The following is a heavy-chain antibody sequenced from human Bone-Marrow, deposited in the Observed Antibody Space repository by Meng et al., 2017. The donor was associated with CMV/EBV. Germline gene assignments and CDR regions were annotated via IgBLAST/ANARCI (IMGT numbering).Heavy chain of an antibody. J-gene: IGHJ5*02. V-gene: IGHV1-69*05. D-gene: IGHD2-2*01. CDR1: GGTFSSYA. Sequence: SVKVSCKASGGTFSSYAISWVRQAPGQGLEWMGGIIPIFGTANYAQKFQGRVTITTDESTSTAYMELSSLRPEDTAVYYCARYLRPGVVPAAMSWFDPRGQGTLVTFSS. CDR2: IIPIFGTA. CDR3: ARYLRPGVVPAAMSWFDP.